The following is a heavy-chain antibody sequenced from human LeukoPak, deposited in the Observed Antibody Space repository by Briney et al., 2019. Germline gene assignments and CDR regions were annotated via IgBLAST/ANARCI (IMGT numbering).Heavy chain of an antibody. V-gene: IGHV3-23*01. CDR3: ARRQITVAGVFDY. J-gene: IGHJ4*02. CDR2: ISGSGGST. CDR1: GFTFRSYG. D-gene: IGHD6-19*01. Sequence: PGGTLRLSCAASGFTFRSYGMSWVRQAPGKGLEWVSAISGSGGSTYYADSVKGRFTISRDNSKNTLYLQMNSLRAEDTAVYYCARRQITVAGVFDYWGQGTLVTVSS.